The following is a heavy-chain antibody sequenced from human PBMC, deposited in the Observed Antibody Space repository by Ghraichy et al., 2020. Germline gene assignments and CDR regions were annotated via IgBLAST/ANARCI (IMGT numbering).Heavy chain of an antibody. Sequence: GGSLRLSCAASGFTLSNYWMTWVRQAPGKGLEWVANIKHDGSETYYVASVRGRFSISRDNAKNSLYLHMNSLRAEDTAVYYCARDSLPQSFYDSSGYYSDAFDMWGQGTMVIVSS. CDR2: IKHDGSET. V-gene: IGHV3-7*03. CDR1: GFTLSNYW. J-gene: IGHJ3*02. CDR3: ARDSLPQSFYDSSGYYSDAFDM. D-gene: IGHD3-22*01.